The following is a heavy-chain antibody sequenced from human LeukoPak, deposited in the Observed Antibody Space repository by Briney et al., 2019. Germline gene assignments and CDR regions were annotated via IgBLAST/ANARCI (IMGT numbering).Heavy chain of an antibody. Sequence: GGSLRLSCAASGFTFSSYSMNWVRQAPGKGLEWVSSISSSSSYIYYADSVKGRFTISRDNAKNSLYLQMNSLRAEDTAVYYCARGSLRFGELLWFDPWGQGTLVTVSS. CDR2: ISSSSSYI. CDR3: ARGSLRFGELLWFDP. J-gene: IGHJ5*02. D-gene: IGHD3-10*01. V-gene: IGHV3-21*01. CDR1: GFTFSSYS.